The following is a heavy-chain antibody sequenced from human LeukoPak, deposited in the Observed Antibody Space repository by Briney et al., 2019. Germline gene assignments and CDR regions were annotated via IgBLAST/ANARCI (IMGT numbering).Heavy chain of an antibody. CDR2: ISGSGGST. J-gene: IGHJ4*02. D-gene: IGHD2-21*02. CDR1: GFTFNNYA. Sequence: GGSLRLSCAASGFTFNNYAMSWVRQAPGKGLEWVSAISGSGGSTFYADSVKGRFTISRDSSKNTLLLQLNSLRAEDTAVYYCAKETELTVSALFDHWGQGTLVTVSS. CDR3: AKETELTVSALFDH. V-gene: IGHV3-23*01.